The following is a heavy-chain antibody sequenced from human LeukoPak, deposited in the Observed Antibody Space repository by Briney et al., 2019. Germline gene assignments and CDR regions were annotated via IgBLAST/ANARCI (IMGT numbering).Heavy chain of an antibody. CDR3: ARVSSSSPAFDY. CDR1: GFTFTDYW. D-gene: IGHD6-13*01. J-gene: IGHJ4*02. Sequence: GGSLRLSCAASGFTFTDYWMHWVRQAPGKGLVWVSRINSDGSSTSYADSVKGRFTISRDNAKNTLYLQMNSLRAEDTAVYYCARVSSSSPAFDYWGQGTLVTVSS. V-gene: IGHV3-74*01. CDR2: INSDGSST.